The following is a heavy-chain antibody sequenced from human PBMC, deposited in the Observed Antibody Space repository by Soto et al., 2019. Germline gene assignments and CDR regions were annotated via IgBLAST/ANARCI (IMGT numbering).Heavy chain of an antibody. Sequence: PGESLKISCKSSGYRFTTSWIGWVRQMPGKGLEWMGTIFPSDSDTRYSPSFQGQVTISADKSISTAYLQWSNLKASDTAMYYCARPGYSSSLDYWGQGTLVTVSS. CDR1: GYRFTTSW. CDR3: ARPGYSSSLDY. J-gene: IGHJ4*02. D-gene: IGHD6-6*01. CDR2: IFPSDSDT. V-gene: IGHV5-51*01.